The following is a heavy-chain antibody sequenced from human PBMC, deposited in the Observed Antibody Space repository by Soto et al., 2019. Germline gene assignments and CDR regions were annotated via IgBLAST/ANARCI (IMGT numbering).Heavy chain of an antibody. J-gene: IGHJ3*01. CDR2: IKSKTDGGTA. D-gene: IGHD3-3*01. V-gene: IGHV3-15*07. Sequence: EEELVESGGGFVKPGGSLTLSCAASGFPFDKAWMNWVRQAPGKGLEWVGRIKSKTDGGTADFAAPVKGRFAISRDDSKDTLYLQMSSLKTEDTGVYYCTTGPENRHYDPWRNDAFDAWGQGTMVTVSS. CDR3: TTGPENRHYDPWRNDAFDA. CDR1: GFPFDKAW.